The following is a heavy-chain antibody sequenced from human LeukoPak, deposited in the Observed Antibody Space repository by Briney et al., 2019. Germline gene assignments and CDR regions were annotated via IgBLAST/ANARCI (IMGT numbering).Heavy chain of an antibody. CDR1: GFSFSNYW. CDR3: AKDVDGDYGGGYFDY. J-gene: IGHJ4*02. D-gene: IGHD4-17*01. Sequence: GGSLRLSCAASGFSFSNYWMTWVRQAPGKGLEWVANIKQDGSEKYYVDSVKGRFTISIDNAKNSLYLQMNSLRAEDMALYYCAKDVDGDYGGGYFDYWGQGTLVTVSS. CDR2: IKQDGSEK. V-gene: IGHV3-7*03.